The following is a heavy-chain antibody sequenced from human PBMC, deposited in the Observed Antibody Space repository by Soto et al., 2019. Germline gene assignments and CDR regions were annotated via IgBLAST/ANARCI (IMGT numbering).Heavy chain of an antibody. CDR3: ARVPAARGYYYYYGMDV. J-gene: IGHJ6*02. V-gene: IGHV1-8*01. Sequence: QVQLVQSGAEVKKPGASVKVSCKASGYTFTSYDINWVRQATGQGLEWMGWMNPNSGNTGYAQKFQGRVTMTRNTSXSXXYMELSSLRSEDTAVYYCARVPAARGYYYYYGMDVWGQGTTVTVSS. CDR1: GYTFTSYD. D-gene: IGHD2-2*01. CDR2: MNPNSGNT.